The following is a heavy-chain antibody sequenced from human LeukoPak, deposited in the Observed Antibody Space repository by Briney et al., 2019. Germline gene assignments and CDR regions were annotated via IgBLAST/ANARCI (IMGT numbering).Heavy chain of an antibody. Sequence: GESLKISCKGSGYNFPNYWIGWVRQMPGKGLEWMGLIYPGDSDIRYSPSFQGQVTISADKSISTAYLQCSSLKASDTAIYYCARVLWLDFSSSWYYIDHWGQGTLVTVSS. CDR2: IYPGDSDI. D-gene: IGHD6-13*01. CDR1: GYNFPNYW. J-gene: IGHJ4*02. V-gene: IGHV5-51*01. CDR3: ARVLWLDFSSSWYYIDH.